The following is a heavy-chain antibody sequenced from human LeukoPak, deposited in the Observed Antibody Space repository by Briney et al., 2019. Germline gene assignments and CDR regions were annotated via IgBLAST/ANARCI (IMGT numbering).Heavy chain of an antibody. CDR1: GYSFTSYW. D-gene: IGHD6-13*01. CDR3: ARLFHYGSSEYYFDY. V-gene: IGHV5-51*01. J-gene: IGHJ4*02. CDR2: IYPGDSDT. Sequence: GESLQISCKGSGYSFTSYWIGWVRQMPGKGLEWMGIIYPGDSDTRYSPSFLGQVTISAVKSISTAYLQWSSLKASDTAMYYCARLFHYGSSEYYFDYWGQGTLVTVSS.